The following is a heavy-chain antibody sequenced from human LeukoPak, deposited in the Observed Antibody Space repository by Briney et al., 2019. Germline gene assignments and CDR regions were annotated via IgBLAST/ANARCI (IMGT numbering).Heavy chain of an antibody. CDR3: TRDSFNDYLWGSYDY. J-gene: IGHJ4*02. D-gene: IGHD3-16*01. CDR1: GFTFSNYN. V-gene: IGHV3-21*03. Sequence: GGSLRLSCAASGFTFSNYNMNWVRQAPGKGLEWVSSISSSSSYIYYADSVKGRFTISRDNAKNSLYLQMNSLKTEDTAVYYCTRDSFNDYLWGSYDYWGQGTLVTVSS. CDR2: ISSSSSYI.